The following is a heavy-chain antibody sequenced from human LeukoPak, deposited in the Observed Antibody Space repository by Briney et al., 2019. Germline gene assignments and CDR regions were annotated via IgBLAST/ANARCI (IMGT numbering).Heavy chain of an antibody. CDR3: ARDHVVVVAALIGY. CDR2: ISAYNGNT. J-gene: IGHJ4*02. D-gene: IGHD2-15*01. CDR1: GYTFTSYG. Sequence: ASVKVSCKASGYTFTSYGISWVRQAPGQGLEWMGWISAYNGNTNYAQKLQGRVTMTTDTSTSTAHMELRSLRSDDTAVYYCARDHVVVVAALIGYWGQGTLVTVSS. V-gene: IGHV1-18*01.